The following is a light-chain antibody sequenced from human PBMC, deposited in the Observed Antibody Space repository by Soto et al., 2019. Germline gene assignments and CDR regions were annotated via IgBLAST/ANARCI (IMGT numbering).Light chain of an antibody. V-gene: IGKV3-20*01. CDR2: GAT. J-gene: IGKJ2*01. Sequence: EIVLKQSPGSLSLSPGERATLSCRASQSVSSTYLAWYQQKPGQAPRLLIYGATTRATGIPDRFSGSGSGTDFTLTISRLEPEDFAVYYCQQYGTSYTFGQGTK. CDR3: QQYGTSYT. CDR1: QSVSSTY.